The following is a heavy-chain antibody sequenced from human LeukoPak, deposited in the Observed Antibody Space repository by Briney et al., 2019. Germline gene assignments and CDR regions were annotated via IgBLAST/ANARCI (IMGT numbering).Heavy chain of an antibody. CDR1: GLTFSRYW. V-gene: IGHV3-7*01. CDR2: IKQDGSEK. D-gene: IGHD2-8*02. CDR3: ASRYCTGVNCFAASYMCMDV. Sequence: PGGSLRLSCAASGLTFSRYWMTWFRQVPGKGLEWVANIKQDGSEKYYVDSVKGRFTISRDNADRSLYLQMTSLRVEDTAVYFCASRYCTGVNCFAASYMCMDVWGKGTTVTVSS. J-gene: IGHJ6*03.